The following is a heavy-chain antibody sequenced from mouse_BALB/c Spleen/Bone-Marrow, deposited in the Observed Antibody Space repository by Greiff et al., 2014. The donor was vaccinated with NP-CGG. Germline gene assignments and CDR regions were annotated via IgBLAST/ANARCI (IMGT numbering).Heavy chain of an antibody. J-gene: IGHJ4*01. CDR2: IDPANGNT. CDR3: ASATTATYYAMDY. Sequence: VQLKESGAELVKPGASVKLSCTASGFNIKDTYMHWVKQRPEQGLERIGRIDPANGNTKYDPKFQGKATITTDTSSNTAYLQVSSLTSEDTAVYYCASATTATYYAMDYWGQGTSVTVSS. V-gene: IGHV14-3*02. D-gene: IGHD1-2*01. CDR1: GFNIKDTY.